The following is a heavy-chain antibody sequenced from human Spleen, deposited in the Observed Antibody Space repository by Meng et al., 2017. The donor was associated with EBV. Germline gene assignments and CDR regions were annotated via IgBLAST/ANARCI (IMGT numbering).Heavy chain of an antibody. CDR3: ARDSPVSHFDF. CDR2: ISYTGNT. Sequence: QVQLQQSGPGLVKPSETLSLTCTVSGGSISSHSHSWDWLRQPPGKGLEWIGYISYTGNTDYNPSLKSRVTMSVDTSGNRFSLNLSSVTAADTAVYYCARDSPVSHFDFWGQGTLVTVSS. D-gene: IGHD3-22*01. J-gene: IGHJ4*02. V-gene: IGHV4-30-4*08. CDR1: GGSISSHSHS.